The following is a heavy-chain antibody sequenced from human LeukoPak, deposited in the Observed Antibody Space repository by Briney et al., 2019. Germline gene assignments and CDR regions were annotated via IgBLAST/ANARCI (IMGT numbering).Heavy chain of an antibody. CDR3: ASEHSHYFDY. CDR2: INHSGST. D-gene: IGHD5-18*01. J-gene: IGHJ4*02. CDR1: GGSFSGYY. V-gene: IGHV4-34*01. Sequence: PSETLSLTCAVYGGSFSGYYWSWIRQPPGKGLEWIGEINHSGSTNYNPSLKSRVTISVDTSKNQFSLKLSSVTAADTAVYYCASEHSHYFDYWGQGTLVTVSS.